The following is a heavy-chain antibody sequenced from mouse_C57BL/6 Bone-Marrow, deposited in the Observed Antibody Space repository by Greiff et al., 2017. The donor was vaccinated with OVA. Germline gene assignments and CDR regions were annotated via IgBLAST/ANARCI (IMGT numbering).Heavy chain of an antibody. CDR2: IWRGGST. Sequence: VQLQQSGPGLVQPSQSLSITCTVSGFSLTSYGVHWVRQSPGKGLEWLGVIWRGGSTDYNAAFMSRLSITKDNSKSQVFFKMNSLQADDTAIYYCAKKGYYGRWYFDVWGTGTTVTVSS. J-gene: IGHJ1*03. V-gene: IGHV2-5*01. CDR3: AKKGYYGRWYFDV. CDR1: GFSLTSYG. D-gene: IGHD1-1*01.